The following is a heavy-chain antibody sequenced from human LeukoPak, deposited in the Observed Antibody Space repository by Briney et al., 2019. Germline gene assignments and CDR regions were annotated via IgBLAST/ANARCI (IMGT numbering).Heavy chain of an antibody. CDR2: IIPILGIA. Sequence: GASVKVSCKASGGTFSSYAISWVRQAPGQGLEWMGRIIPILGIANYAQKFQGRVTITADKSTSTAYMELSSLRSEDTAVYYCARPNYDFWSGYYNGAFDIWGQGTMVTVSS. J-gene: IGHJ3*02. CDR3: ARPNYDFWSGYYNGAFDI. D-gene: IGHD3-3*01. V-gene: IGHV1-69*04. CDR1: GGTFSSYA.